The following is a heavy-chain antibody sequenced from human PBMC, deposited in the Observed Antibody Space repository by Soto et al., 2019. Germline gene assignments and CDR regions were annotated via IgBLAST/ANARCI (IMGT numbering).Heavy chain of an antibody. CDR3: ARPDSPEQDAFDI. CDR2: IYPGDSDT. Sequence: GESLKISCKDSGYSFSSYWIGWVCQMPGKGLEWMGIIYPGDSDTRYSPSFQGQVTISADKSISTAYLQWSSLKASDTAVYYCARPDSPEQDAFDIWGQGTMVTVSS. J-gene: IGHJ3*02. V-gene: IGHV5-51*01. D-gene: IGHD2-21*01. CDR1: GYSFSSYW.